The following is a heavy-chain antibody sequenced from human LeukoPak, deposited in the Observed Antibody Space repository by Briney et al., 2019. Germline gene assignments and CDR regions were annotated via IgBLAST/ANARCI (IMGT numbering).Heavy chain of an antibody. V-gene: IGHV4-39*01. CDR2: IYYSGST. D-gene: IGHD3-22*01. CDR3: ARQVDYSSGWPGYYYDSSGYHY. Sequence: SETLSLTCTVSGGSISSSSYYWGWLRQPPGKGLEWIGSIYYSGSTYYNPSLKSRVTISVDTSKNQFSLKLSSVTAADTAVYYCARQVDYSSGWPGYYYDSSGYHYWGQGTLVTVSS. J-gene: IGHJ4*02. CDR1: GGSISSSSYY.